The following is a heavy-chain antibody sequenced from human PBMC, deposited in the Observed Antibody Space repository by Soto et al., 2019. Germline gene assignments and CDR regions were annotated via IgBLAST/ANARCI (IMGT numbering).Heavy chain of an antibody. J-gene: IGHJ6*03. Sequence: ESGGGLVKPGGSLRLYCAASGFDFSSYSMNWVRQAPGKGLEWVSSINEDSSYIYYAHSLRGRLTISRDNAKESLYLQMNSLRAEDTAVYYCVRDFGWYFRSGYMDVWGDGATVTVSS. CDR1: GFDFSSYS. V-gene: IGHV3-21*01. CDR3: VRDFGWYFRSGYMDV. CDR2: INEDSSYI. D-gene: IGHD3-3*01.